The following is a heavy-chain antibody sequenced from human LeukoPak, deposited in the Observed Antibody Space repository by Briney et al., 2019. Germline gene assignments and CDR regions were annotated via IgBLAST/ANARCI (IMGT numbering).Heavy chain of an antibody. CDR2: IYTSGST. J-gene: IGHJ6*02. CDR1: GGSISSYY. D-gene: IGHD6-6*01. CDR3: ASSLSKYSSTFYYGMDV. Sequence: PSETLSLTCTVSGGSISSYYWSWIRQPAGKGLEWIGRIYTSGSTNYNPSLKSRVTMSVDTSKNQFSLKLSSVTAADTAVYYCASSLSKYSSTFYYGMDVWGQGTTVTVSS. V-gene: IGHV4-4*07.